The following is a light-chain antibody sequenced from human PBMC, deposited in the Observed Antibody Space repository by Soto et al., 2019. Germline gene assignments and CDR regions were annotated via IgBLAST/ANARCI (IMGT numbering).Light chain of an antibody. CDR3: QQYNRYSPT. CDR1: QSISTC. J-gene: IGKJ1*01. V-gene: IGKV1-5*03. CDR2: KAS. Sequence: DIQMTQSPSTLSASVGDRVTITCRASQSISTCLAWYQQEPGKAPKLLIHKASSLQSGVPSRFSGSGSGTDFTLTISSLHPEDFATYYCQQYNRYSPTFGQGTRVEIK.